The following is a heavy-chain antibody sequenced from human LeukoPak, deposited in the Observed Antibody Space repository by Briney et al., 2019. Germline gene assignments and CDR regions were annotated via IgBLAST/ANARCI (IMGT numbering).Heavy chain of an antibody. Sequence: PGGSLRLSCAASGLRFADNYMSWIRQAPGKGLEWVSAISGSGGSTYYADSVKGRFTISRDNSKNTLYLQMNSLRAEDTAVYYCARNRMVRGVRMGFDIWGQGTMVTVSS. CDR2: ISGSGGST. J-gene: IGHJ3*02. V-gene: IGHV3-23*01. CDR3: ARNRMVRGVRMGFDI. CDR1: GLRFADNY. D-gene: IGHD3-10*01.